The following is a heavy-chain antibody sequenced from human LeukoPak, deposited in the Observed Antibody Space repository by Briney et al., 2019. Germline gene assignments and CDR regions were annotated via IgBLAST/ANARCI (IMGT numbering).Heavy chain of an antibody. CDR2: IYHSGSA. J-gene: IGHJ6*04. D-gene: IGHD2-2*01. CDR3: AREGPYCSSTSCYLEGMDV. Sequence: SETLSLICGVSGYSISSGYRWAWIRQSPGKGLEWIGSIYHSGSAHYNPSLKSRVTISVETSKNQFSLNMYSVTAADTAVYYCAREGPYCSSTSCYLEGMDVWGKGTTVTVSS. CDR1: GYSISSGYR. V-gene: IGHV4-38-2*02.